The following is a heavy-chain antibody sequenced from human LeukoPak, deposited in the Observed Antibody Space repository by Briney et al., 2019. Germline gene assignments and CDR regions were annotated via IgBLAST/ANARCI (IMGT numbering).Heavy chain of an antibody. CDR3: ARGGYDYGSGSYYSPFDY. V-gene: IGHV3-11*06. CDR1: GFTFSDYY. J-gene: IGHJ4*02. Sequence: GGSLRLSCAASGFTFSDYYMSWIRQAPGRGLEWVSYISWDSSYTSYADSVKGRFTVSRDNAKNTLYLQMNSLRAEDTAVYYCARGGYDYGSGSYYSPFDYWGQGTLVTVSS. CDR2: ISWDSSYT. D-gene: IGHD3-10*01.